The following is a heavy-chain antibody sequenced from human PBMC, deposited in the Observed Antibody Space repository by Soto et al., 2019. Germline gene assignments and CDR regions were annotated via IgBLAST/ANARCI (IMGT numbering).Heavy chain of an antibody. J-gene: IGHJ4*02. CDR1: GGSFSRFS. Sequence: QVILAQSGAEVKKPGSSVKVSCKVSGGSFSRFSINWVRQAPGQRFEWMGGIIPILGTANFTQKFQDRVTFPSDESTAAAYMTLSSLTSEDTAFYYCTSFDSNGYYPQNHYWGPGNQVTVSS. D-gene: IGHD3-22*01. V-gene: IGHV1-69*01. CDR3: TSFDSNGYYPQNHY. CDR2: IIPILGTA.